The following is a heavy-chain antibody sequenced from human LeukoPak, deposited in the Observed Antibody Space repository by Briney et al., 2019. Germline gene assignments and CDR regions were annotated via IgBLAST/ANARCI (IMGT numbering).Heavy chain of an antibody. J-gene: IGHJ3*02. CDR2: ISPSGGST. D-gene: IGHD3-22*01. CDR1: GYTFTTYY. V-gene: IGHV1-46*01. Sequence: ASVKVSCKASGYTFTTYYIHWVRQAPGQGLEWMGIISPSGGSTSYAQKFQGRVTMTRDTSTSTVHMELSSLRSEDTAVYYCTRTYYYDSSGYYYGRDAFDIWGQGTMVTVSS. CDR3: TRTYYYDSSGYYYGRDAFDI.